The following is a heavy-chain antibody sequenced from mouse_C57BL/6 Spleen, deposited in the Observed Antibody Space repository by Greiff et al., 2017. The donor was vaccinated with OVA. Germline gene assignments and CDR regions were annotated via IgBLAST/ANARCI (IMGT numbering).Heavy chain of an antibody. CDR1: GFSFNTYA. V-gene: IGHV10-1*01. Sequence: EVQLQESGGGLVQPTGSLKLSCAASGFSFNTYAMNWVRQAPGKGLEWVARIRSKSNNYATYYADSVKDRFTISRDDSESMLYLQMNNLKTEDTAMYYCVRRDMDYWGQGTSVTVSS. J-gene: IGHJ4*01. CDR2: IRSKSNNYAT. CDR3: VRRDMDY.